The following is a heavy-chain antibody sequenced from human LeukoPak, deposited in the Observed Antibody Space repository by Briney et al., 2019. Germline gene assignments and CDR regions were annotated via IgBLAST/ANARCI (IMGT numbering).Heavy chain of an antibody. D-gene: IGHD6-13*01. CDR1: GFTFSSYG. Sequence: GRSLRLSCAASGFTFSSYGMHWVRQAPGKGLEWGTVIWYDGSNKYYADSVKGRFTISRDNSKNTLYLQMNSLRAGDTAVYYCAREVLAAPYYYYGMDVWGQGTTVTVSS. V-gene: IGHV3-33*01. CDR2: IWYDGSNK. CDR3: AREVLAAPYYYYGMDV. J-gene: IGHJ6*02.